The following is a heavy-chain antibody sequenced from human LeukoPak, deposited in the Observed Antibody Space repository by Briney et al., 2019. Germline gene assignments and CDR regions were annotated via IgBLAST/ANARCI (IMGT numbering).Heavy chain of an antibody. J-gene: IGHJ4*02. D-gene: IGHD3-16*02. V-gene: IGHV3-23*01. CDR1: GFTFSSYA. CDR3: AKEDYDYVWGSYRKAFDY. CDR2: ISGSGGSI. Sequence: GRSLRLSCAASGFTFSSYAMSWVRQAPGKGLEWVSAISGSGGSIYHADSVKGRFSISRDNSKNTLYLQMNSLRAEDTAVYYCAKEDYDYVWGSYRKAFDYWGQGTLVTVSS.